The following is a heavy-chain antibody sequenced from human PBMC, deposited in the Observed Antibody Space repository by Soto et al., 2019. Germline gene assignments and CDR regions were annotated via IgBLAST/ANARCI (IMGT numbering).Heavy chain of an antibody. CDR2: ISYDGSKK. CDR1: GFTFSTYA. D-gene: IGHD3-3*01. Sequence: QVQLVESGGGVVQPGRSLRISSAASGFTFSTYAMHWVRQAPGKGLGWVAVISYDGSKKYFADSVKGRFTISRNNSKNTLYLQMNSLRAEDTAVYYCARDKGYLLFLEWSYYFGYWGQGTLVTVSS. CDR3: ARDKGYLLFLEWSYYFGY. J-gene: IGHJ4*02. V-gene: IGHV3-30-3*01.